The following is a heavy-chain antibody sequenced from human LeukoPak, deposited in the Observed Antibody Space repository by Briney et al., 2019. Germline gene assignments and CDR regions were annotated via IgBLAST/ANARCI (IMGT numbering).Heavy chain of an antibody. CDR1: GYSFNNDG. CDR2: INTYTGNT. J-gene: IGHJ4*02. V-gene: IGHV1-18*01. CDR3: ARDRQVVVITTPGFDY. Sequence: ASVKVSCKASGYSFNNDGITWVRQAPGQGLEWMGWINTYTGNTNYEQKLKGRVTMTTDTSTSTAYMELRNLRSDDTAVYYCARDRQVVVITTPGFDYWGQGTLVTVSS. D-gene: IGHD3-22*01.